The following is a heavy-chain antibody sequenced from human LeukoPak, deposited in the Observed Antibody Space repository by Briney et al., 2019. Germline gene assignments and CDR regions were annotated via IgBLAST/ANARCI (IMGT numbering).Heavy chain of an antibody. Sequence: SETLSLTCTVSGCSISTYYWSWIRQPPGKGLEWIAYIDYRGSTTYNPSLRSRVTISVDTSRNRFSLKLSSVTAADTAVYYCARSRSGYSYDHAAFEIWGQGTMVTVSS. CDR2: IDYRGST. CDR1: GCSISTYY. V-gene: IGHV4-59*01. CDR3: ARSRSGYSYDHAAFEI. J-gene: IGHJ3*02. D-gene: IGHD5-18*01.